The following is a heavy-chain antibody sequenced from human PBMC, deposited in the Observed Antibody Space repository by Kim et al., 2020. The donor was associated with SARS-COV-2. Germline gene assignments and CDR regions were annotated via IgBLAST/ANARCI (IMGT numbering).Heavy chain of an antibody. CDR3: ARDGDGYSSSVHY. V-gene: IGHV1-46*01. Sequence: YAQKFQGRVTMTRDTSTSTVYMELSSLRSEDTAVYYWARDGDGYSSSVHYWGQGTLVTVSS. J-gene: IGHJ4*02. D-gene: IGHD2-15*01.